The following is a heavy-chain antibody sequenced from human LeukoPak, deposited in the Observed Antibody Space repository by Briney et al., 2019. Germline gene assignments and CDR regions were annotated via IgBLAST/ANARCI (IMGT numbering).Heavy chain of an antibody. Sequence: SETLSLTCTVSGGSISSYYWSWIRQPPGKGLEWIGYIYYSGSTNYNPSLKSRVTISVDTSKNQFSLKLSSVTAADTAVYYCARDKGALFTAYYYYGMDVWGQGTTVTVS. J-gene: IGHJ6*02. CDR2: IYYSGST. V-gene: IGHV4-59*01. CDR1: GGSISSYY. D-gene: IGHD3-16*01. CDR3: ARDKGALFTAYYYYGMDV.